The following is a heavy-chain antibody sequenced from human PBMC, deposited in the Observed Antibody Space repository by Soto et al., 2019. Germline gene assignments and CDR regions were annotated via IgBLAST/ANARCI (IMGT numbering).Heavy chain of an antibody. D-gene: IGHD3-10*01. J-gene: IGHJ6*02. V-gene: IGHV4-34*01. CDR3: ARGQLVWYGDLTPYHRDMDV. Sequence: SETLSLTCAFYGGSFDDFYWSWVRQSPGKGLEWVGEISHDGGTNYSPSLASRVSISVDTSKNQFSLHLRSVTAADTGLYYCARGQLVWYGDLTPYHRDMDVWGRGTTVTVSS. CDR2: ISHDGGT. CDR1: GGSFDDFY.